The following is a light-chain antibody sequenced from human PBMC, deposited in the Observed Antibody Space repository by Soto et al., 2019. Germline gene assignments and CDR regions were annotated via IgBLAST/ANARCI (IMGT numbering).Light chain of an antibody. V-gene: IGKV1-39*01. J-gene: IGKJ2*01. Sequence: DIQMTQSPSSLSASVGERVTITCRASQSMSSYLNWYQQKPGKAPKLLIYAASSLQSGVPSRFSGSGSGTDFTLTISSLQPEDFASYYCQQSFSIPHTFGQGTKLEIK. CDR2: AAS. CDR3: QQSFSIPHT. CDR1: QSMSSY.